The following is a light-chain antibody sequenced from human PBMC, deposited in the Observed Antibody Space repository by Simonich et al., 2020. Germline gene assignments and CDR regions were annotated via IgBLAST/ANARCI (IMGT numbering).Light chain of an antibody. CDR3: AAWDDSLSGPV. CDR1: SSNIGSNY. J-gene: IGLJ3*02. V-gene: IGLV1-47*01. Sequence: QSVLTQPPSASGTPGQRVTISCSGSSSNIGSNYVYWYQQPPGTAPKLLLFRNNQRPSGVPDRCSGSKSGTSASLAISGLRSEEEADYYCAAWDDSLSGPVFGGGTKLTVL. CDR2: RNN.